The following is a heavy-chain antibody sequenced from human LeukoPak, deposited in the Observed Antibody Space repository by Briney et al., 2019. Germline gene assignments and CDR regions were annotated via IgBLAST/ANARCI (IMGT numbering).Heavy chain of an antibody. CDR2: IIPIFDTA. Sequence: SVKVSCKASGGTFSSYAISWVRQAPGQGLEWMGGIIPIFDTANYTQKFQGRVTITADESTSTVYMELSSLRSEDTAVYYCAGEHYDILTGYYMSYFDYWGQGTLVTVSS. CDR1: GGTFSSYA. D-gene: IGHD3-9*01. J-gene: IGHJ4*02. CDR3: AGEHYDILTGYYMSYFDY. V-gene: IGHV1-69*01.